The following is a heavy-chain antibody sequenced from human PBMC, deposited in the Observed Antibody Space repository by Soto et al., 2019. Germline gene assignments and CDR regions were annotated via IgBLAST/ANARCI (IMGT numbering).Heavy chain of an antibody. J-gene: IGHJ4*02. CDR3: ARLGLTGSYFDS. D-gene: IGHD7-27*01. CDR2: ISAYNGNT. CDR1: GYTFTNYG. V-gene: IGHV1-18*01. Sequence: QDQLEQSGAEVKEPGASVKVSCKASGYTFTNYGISWVRQAPGQGLEWMGWISAYNGNTNYAQKFQGRVTMTTATSTTTAYMELRSLISDDTAVYYCARLGLTGSYFDSWGQGTLVTVSS.